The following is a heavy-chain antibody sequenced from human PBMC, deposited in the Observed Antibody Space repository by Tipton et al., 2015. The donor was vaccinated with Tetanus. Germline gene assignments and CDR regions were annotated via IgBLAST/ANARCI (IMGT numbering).Heavy chain of an antibody. CDR2: ISYDGGNK. V-gene: IGHV3-30*18. Sequence: SLRLSCEASGFTFGRFGMYWVRQAPGKGLEWVAVISYDGGNKFYADSVQGRFTISRDNSKNTFYLEMHSLRSEDTAVYFCAKDDAGLAQRGGFYFDSWGQGTLVTVSS. D-gene: IGHD3/OR15-3a*01. CDR1: GFTFGRFG. J-gene: IGHJ4*02. CDR3: AKDDAGLAQRGGFYFDS.